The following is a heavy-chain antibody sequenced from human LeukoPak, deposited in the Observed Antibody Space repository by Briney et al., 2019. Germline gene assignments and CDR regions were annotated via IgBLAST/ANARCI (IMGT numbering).Heavy chain of an antibody. J-gene: IGHJ5*02. CDR3: ARHGADYGDYVWFDP. CDR1: GSIFTSYW. V-gene: IGHV5-10-1*01. Sequence: GAPLQISCEGSGSIFTSYWISWGRQLPGKGVEWMGRIDRSDSYNNYSPSFQGHVTIPADKSISTAYLQWSILKASDTAMYYCARHGADYGDYVWFDPWGQGTLVTVSS. CDR2: IDRSDSYN. D-gene: IGHD4-17*01.